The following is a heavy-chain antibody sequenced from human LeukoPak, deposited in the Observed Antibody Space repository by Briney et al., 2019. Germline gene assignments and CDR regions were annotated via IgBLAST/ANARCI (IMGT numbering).Heavy chain of an antibody. D-gene: IGHD2-8*01. J-gene: IGHJ3*02. Sequence: AASAKVSCKASGYTFTSYAMNWVRQAPGQGLEWMGIINPSGGTTIYAQRFQGRVTMTRDTSTSTVYMELSSLRYEDTAVYYCARQRGGQYEDGFDIWGQRTMVTVSS. V-gene: IGHV1-46*01. CDR3: ARQRGGQYEDGFDI. CDR1: GYTFTSYA. CDR2: INPSGGTT.